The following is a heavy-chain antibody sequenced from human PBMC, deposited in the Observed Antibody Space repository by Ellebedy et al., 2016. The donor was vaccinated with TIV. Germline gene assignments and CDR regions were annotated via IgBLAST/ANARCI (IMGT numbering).Heavy chain of an antibody. Sequence: SVKVSXXASGGTFSNYAINWVRQAPGQGLEWMGGIIPIFSTANYAQKFQGRVTITADESTSTAYMELSSLRSEDTAVYYCARAALGVYAAFDYWGQGTLVTVSS. V-gene: IGHV1-69*13. CDR3: ARAALGVYAAFDY. D-gene: IGHD2-8*02. J-gene: IGHJ4*02. CDR2: IIPIFSTA. CDR1: GGTFSNYA.